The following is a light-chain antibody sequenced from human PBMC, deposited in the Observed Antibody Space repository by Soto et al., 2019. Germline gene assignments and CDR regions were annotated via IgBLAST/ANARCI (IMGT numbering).Light chain of an antibody. V-gene: IGLV1-47*02. CDR3: AAWDDSLSAYWV. CDR1: SSNIGSNY. CDR2: SNN. J-gene: IGLJ3*02. Sequence: QSALTQPPSASGTPGQRVTISCSGSSSNIGSNYVYWYQQLPGTAPKLLIYSNNQRPSGVPDRFSGSKSGTSASLAISGLRSEDEADYYCAAWDDSLSAYWVFGGGTKLTVL.